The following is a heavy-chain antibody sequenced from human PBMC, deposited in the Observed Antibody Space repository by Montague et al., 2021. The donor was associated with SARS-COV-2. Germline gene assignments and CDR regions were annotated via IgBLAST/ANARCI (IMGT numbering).Heavy chain of an antibody. V-gene: IGHV3-74*01. Sequence: SLRFSCPASGFTFSAYWMHWVRQAPGQGLEWVARIRADGTTTNYADSVKGRFTISRDNAQDTVYLHMTTLTAEDTAVYYCVRAFSNSFKWFDPWGQGTLVTVSS. CDR2: IRADGTTT. CDR1: GFTFSAYW. J-gene: IGHJ5*02. D-gene: IGHD6-13*01. CDR3: VRAFSNSFKWFDP.